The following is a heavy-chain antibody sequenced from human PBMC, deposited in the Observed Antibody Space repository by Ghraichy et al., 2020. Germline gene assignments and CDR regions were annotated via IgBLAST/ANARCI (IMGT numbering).Heavy chain of an antibody. CDR1: DFIFSTYN. CDR2: ISISSETI. J-gene: IGHJ5*02. V-gene: IGHV3-48*01. Sequence: LSLTCAASDFIFSTYNMNWVRQAPGRGLEWVSYISISSETIHYAYSVKGRFTVSRDNAKSSLYLQMNSLRVEDTAVYYCARGYGSGRNWFDPWGQGTLVTVSS. CDR3: ARGYGSGRNWFDP. D-gene: IGHD3-10*01.